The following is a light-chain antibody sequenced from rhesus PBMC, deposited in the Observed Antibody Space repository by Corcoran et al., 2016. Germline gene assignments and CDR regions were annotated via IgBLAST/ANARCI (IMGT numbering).Light chain of an antibody. CDR2: KAS. CDR3: QQYSSSPRALT. Sequence: DIQMTQSPSSLSASVGDTVTITCRASQTISSWLAWYQQKPGKAPKLLIYKASSLQSGVPSRFSGSGSGTDFTLTISGLQSEDFATCYCQQYSSSPRALTFGGGTKVELE. V-gene: IGKV1-22*01. CDR1: QTISSW. J-gene: IGKJ4*01.